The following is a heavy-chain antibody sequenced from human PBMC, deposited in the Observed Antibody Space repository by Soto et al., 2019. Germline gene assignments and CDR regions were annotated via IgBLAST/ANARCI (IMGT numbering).Heavy chain of an antibody. CDR3: ARPLWRDDYNWGYFDL. CDR2: ISYDGSNK. V-gene: IGHV3-30-3*01. D-gene: IGHD4-4*01. CDR1: GFTFSSYA. Sequence: QVQLVESGGGVVQPGRSLRLSCAASGFTFSSYAMHWVRQAPGKGLEWEAVISYDGSNKYYADSVKGRFTISRDNSKNTLYLRMNSLRAEDTAVYYCARPLWRDDYNWGYFDLWGRGTLVTVSS. J-gene: IGHJ2*01.